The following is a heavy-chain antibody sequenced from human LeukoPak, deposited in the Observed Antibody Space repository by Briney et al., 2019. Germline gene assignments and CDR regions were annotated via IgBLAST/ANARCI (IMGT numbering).Heavy chain of an antibody. V-gene: IGHV3-30*02. Sequence: PGGSLRLSCAASGFTFSSYGMHWVRQAPGKGLEWVAFIRYDGSNKYYADSVKGRFTISRDNSKNTLYLQMNSLRAEDTAVYYCARVVRDFWSGYPNFDYWGQGTLVTVSS. CDR2: IRYDGSNK. CDR3: ARVVRDFWSGYPNFDY. D-gene: IGHD3-3*01. J-gene: IGHJ4*02. CDR1: GFTFSSYG.